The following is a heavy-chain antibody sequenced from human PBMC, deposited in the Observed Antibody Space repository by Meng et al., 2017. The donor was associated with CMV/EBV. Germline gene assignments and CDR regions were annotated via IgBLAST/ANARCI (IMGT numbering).Heavy chain of an antibody. CDR3: TRVIAAAGFDY. V-gene: IGHV3-49*04. CDR1: GFTFGDYA. D-gene: IGHD6-13*01. CDR2: IRSKAYGGTT. J-gene: IGHJ4*02. Sequence: GESLKISCTASGFTFGDYAMSWVRQAPGKGLEWVGFIRSKAYGGTTEYAASVKGRFTISRDDSKSIAYLQMNGLKTEDTAVYYCTRVIAAAGFDYWGQGTLVTVSS.